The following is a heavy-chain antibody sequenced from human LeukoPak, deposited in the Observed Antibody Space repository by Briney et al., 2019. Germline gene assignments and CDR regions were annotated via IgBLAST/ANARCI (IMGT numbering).Heavy chain of an antibody. Sequence: ASVKVSCKASGYTFTSYAMNWVRQAPGQGLEWMGWINTNTGNTTYAQGFTGRFVFSLDTSVSTAYLQISSLKAEDTAVYYCARDLDYYGSGNYFVYYGMDVWGQGTSVTVSS. CDR2: INTNTGNT. CDR3: ARDLDYYGSGNYFVYYGMDV. D-gene: IGHD3-10*01. J-gene: IGHJ6*02. V-gene: IGHV7-4-1*02. CDR1: GYTFTSYA.